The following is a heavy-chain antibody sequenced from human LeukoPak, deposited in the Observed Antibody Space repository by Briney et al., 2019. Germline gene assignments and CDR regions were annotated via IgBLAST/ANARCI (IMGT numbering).Heavy chain of an antibody. Sequence: ASVKVSCKASGYTFTSYDINWVRQATGQGLEWMGWMNPNSGSTGYAQKFPGRVTITRNTSISTAYMELSGLRSEDTAVYYCARGRSTGYPYYFEYWGQGTLATVSS. CDR3: ARGRSTGYPYYFEY. V-gene: IGHV1-8*03. D-gene: IGHD5-12*01. CDR2: MNPNSGST. CDR1: GYTFTSYD. J-gene: IGHJ4*02.